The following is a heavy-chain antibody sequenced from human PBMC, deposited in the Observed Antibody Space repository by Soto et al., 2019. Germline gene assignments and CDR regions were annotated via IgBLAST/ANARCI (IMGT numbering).Heavy chain of an antibody. CDR3: ARGKSCSSTSCYSLGVVGYYYYGMDV. Sequence: QVQLVESGGGVVQPGRSLRLSCAASGFTFSSYGMHWVRQAPGKGLEWVAVIWYDGSNKYYADSVKGRFTISRDNSKNTLYLQMNSLRDEDTAVYYCARGKSCSSTSCYSLGVVGYYYYGMDVWGQGTTVTVSS. J-gene: IGHJ6*02. CDR1: GFTFSSYG. D-gene: IGHD2-2*01. V-gene: IGHV3-33*01. CDR2: IWYDGSNK.